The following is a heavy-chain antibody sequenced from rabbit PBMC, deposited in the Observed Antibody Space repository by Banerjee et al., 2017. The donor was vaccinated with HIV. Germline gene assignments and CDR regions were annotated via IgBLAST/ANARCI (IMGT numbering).Heavy chain of an antibody. CDR3: ARASASTYDGMDL. V-gene: IGHV1S45*01. D-gene: IGHD8-1*01. J-gene: IGHJ6*01. CDR2: IYVGSSGST. Sequence: QEQLVESGGDLVQPEGSLTLTCTASGFSFSSSYWICWVRQAPGKGLEWIACIYVGSSGSTAYASWAKGRFTISKTSSTTVTLQMTSLTAADTATYFCARASASTYDGMDLWGPGTLVTVS. CDR1: GFSFSSSYW.